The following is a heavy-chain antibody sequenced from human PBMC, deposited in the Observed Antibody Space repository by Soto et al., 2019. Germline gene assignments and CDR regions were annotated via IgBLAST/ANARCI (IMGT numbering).Heavy chain of an antibody. J-gene: IGHJ4*02. Sequence: SETLSLSCTVSGVSISSYYWSWIRQPPGKGLEWIGYIYYSGSTNYNPSLKSRVTISVDTSKNQFSLKLSSVTAADTAVYYCARRHPGWLRLKTAVLAYWGQETVVLSPQ. D-gene: IGHD5-12*01. CDR1: GVSISSYY. CDR3: ARRHPGWLRLKTAVLAY. CDR2: IYYSGST. V-gene: IGHV4-59*08.